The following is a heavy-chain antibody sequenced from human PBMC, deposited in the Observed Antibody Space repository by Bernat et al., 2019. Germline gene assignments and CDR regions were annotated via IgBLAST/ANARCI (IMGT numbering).Heavy chain of an antibody. J-gene: IGHJ4*02. CDR1: GGSISSYY. CDR3: ARHWGYIVVVPAANDY. V-gene: IGHV4-59*04. Sequence: QVQLQESGPGLVKPSETLSLTCTVSGGSISSYYWSWIRQPPGKGLEWIGYIYYSGSTYYNPSLKSRVTISVDTSKNQFSLKLSSVTAADTAVYYCARHWGYIVVVPAANDYWGQGTLVTVFS. CDR2: IYYSGST. D-gene: IGHD2-2*01.